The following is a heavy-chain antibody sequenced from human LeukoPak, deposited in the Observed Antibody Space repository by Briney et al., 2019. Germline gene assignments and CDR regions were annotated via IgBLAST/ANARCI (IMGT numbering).Heavy chain of an antibody. J-gene: IGHJ4*02. CDR2: ISSSSSTI. Sequence: GRSLRLSCAASGFTFSSYSMNRVRQAPGKGLEWVSYISSSSSTIYYADSVKGRFTISRDNAKNSLYLQMNSLRAEDTAVYYCARHIVVVPAAIGTLDFDYWGQGTLVTVSS. D-gene: IGHD2-2*02. V-gene: IGHV3-48*01. CDR3: ARHIVVVPAAIGTLDFDY. CDR1: GFTFSSYS.